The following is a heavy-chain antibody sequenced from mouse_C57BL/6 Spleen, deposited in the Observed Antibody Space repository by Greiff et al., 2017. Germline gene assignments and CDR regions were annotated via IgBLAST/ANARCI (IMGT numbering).Heavy chain of an antibody. D-gene: IGHD1-1*01. J-gene: IGHJ2*01. Sequence: EVQLVESGGGLVQPKGSLKLSCAASGFSFNTYAMNWVRQAPGKGLEWVARIRSKSNNYATYYADSVKDRFTISRDDSESMLYLQMNNLKTEDTAMYYCVRQNGSSYKRSYYFDYWGQGTTLTVSS. CDR3: VRQNGSSYKRSYYFDY. V-gene: IGHV10-1*01. CDR2: IRSKSNNYAT. CDR1: GFSFNTYA.